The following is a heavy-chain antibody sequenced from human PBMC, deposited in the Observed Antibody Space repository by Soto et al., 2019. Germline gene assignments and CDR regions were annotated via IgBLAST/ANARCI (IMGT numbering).Heavy chain of an antibody. CDR2: IYFSGST. J-gene: IGHJ4*02. CDR3: AREAPASRIRGGFEY. CDR1: GDSISSGDSY. V-gene: IGHV4-30-4*01. Sequence: QVQLQESRPGLVKPSQTLSLTCTVSGDSISSGDSYWSWIRQSPEKGREWIGYIYFSGSTYYNPSLKSRVTMSVDTSKNQFSLRLSSVTAAETAVYYCAREAPASRIRGGFEYWGQGTLVTVSS. D-gene: IGHD6-13*01.